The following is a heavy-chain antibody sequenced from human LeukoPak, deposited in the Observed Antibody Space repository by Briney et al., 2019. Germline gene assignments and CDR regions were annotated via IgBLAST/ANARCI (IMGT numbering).Heavy chain of an antibody. D-gene: IGHD5-18*01. CDR2: ISSSSSYI. Sequence: GGSLRLSRAASGLTFSSYSMNWVRQAPGKGLEWVSSISSSSSYIYYADSVRGRFTISRDNAKNSLYLQMNSLRAEDTAVYYCASSGYSYGDAWFDPWGQGTLVTVSS. CDR3: ASSGYSYGDAWFDP. V-gene: IGHV3-21*01. CDR1: GLTFSSYS. J-gene: IGHJ5*02.